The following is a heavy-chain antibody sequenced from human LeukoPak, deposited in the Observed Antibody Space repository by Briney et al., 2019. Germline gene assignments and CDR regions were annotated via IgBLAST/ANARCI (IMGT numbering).Heavy chain of an antibody. V-gene: IGHV3-66*02. Sequence: GGSLRLSCVVSGISLSNYGMTWVRQAPGKGLEWVSVIYSGGNTYHTDSVKGRFTIFRDNSENTLYLQMNSLRAEDTAVYYCASNGGNSGTFLQLDYWGQGTLVTVSS. D-gene: IGHD1-26*01. J-gene: IGHJ4*02. CDR1: GISLSNYG. CDR3: ASNGGNSGTFLQLDY. CDR2: IYSGGNT.